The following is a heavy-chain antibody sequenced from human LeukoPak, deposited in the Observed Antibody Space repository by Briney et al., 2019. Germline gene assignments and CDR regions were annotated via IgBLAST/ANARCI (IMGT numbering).Heavy chain of an antibody. V-gene: IGHV3-9*01. CDR1: GFTFDDYA. J-gene: IGHJ6*02. CDR3: AKGNRDSSGFYYYYGMDV. CDR2: ISWNSKNI. D-gene: IGHD3-22*01. Sequence: PGGSLRLSRAASGFTFDDYAMFWVRQAPGKGLEWVSGISWNSKNIGYAASVKGRFTISRDNAKNSLYLQMNSLRAEDTAFYYCAKGNRDSSGFYYYYGMDVWGQGTTVTVSS.